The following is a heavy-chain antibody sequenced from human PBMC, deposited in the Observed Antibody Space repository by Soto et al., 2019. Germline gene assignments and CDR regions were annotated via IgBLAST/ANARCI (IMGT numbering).Heavy chain of an antibody. CDR1: GFTFSTYA. J-gene: IGHJ4*02. V-gene: IGHV3-30-3*01. CDR3: ARHKRDLRLLECSYYFDS. D-gene: IGHD3-3*01. CDR2: ISYDGSNK. Sequence: QVQLVESGGGVVQPGRSLRLSCAASGFTFSTYAMHWVRQAPGKGLEWVAVISYDGSNKYYTDSVKGRFTISRDNSKNTLYLQMNSLRAEDTAVYYCARHKRDLRLLECSYYFDSWGQGTLFTVSS.